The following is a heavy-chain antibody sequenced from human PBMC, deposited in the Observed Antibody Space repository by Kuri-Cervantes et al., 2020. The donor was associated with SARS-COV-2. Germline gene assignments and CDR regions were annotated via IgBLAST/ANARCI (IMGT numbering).Heavy chain of an antibody. Sequence: GGSLRLSCAASGFTFSSYEMNWVRQAPGKGLEWVSYISSSGSTIYYADSVKGRFTISRDNAENSLHLQMNSLRAEDAAVYYCARGNNWNVYDPTYFDYWGQGTLVTVSS. J-gene: IGHJ4*02. CDR3: ARGNNWNVYDPTYFDY. CDR2: ISSSGSTI. V-gene: IGHV3-48*03. D-gene: IGHD1-20*01. CDR1: GFTFSSYE.